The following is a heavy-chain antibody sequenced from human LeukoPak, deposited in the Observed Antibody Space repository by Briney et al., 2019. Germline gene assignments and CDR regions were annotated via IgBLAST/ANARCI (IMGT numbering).Heavy chain of an antibody. J-gene: IGHJ6*04. V-gene: IGHV3-30*04. D-gene: IGHD3-10*02. CDR3: AELGITMIGGV. CDR2: ISYDGSNK. Sequence: GGSLRLSCAASGFTFSSYAMHWVRQAPGKGLEWVAVISYDGSNKYYADSVKGRFTISRDNFKNTLYLQMNSLRPEDTAVYYCAELGITMIGGVWGKGTTVTISS. CDR1: GFTFSSYA.